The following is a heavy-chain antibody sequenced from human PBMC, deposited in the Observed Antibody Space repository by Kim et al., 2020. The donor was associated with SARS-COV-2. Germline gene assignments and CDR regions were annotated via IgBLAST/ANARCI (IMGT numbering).Heavy chain of an antibody. D-gene: IGHD6-13*01. J-gene: IGHJ6*02. V-gene: IGHV3-33*05. CDR1: GFTFSSYG. CDR2: ISYDGSNK. CDR3: AREGIAAAGGYGMDV. Sequence: GGSLRLSCAASGFTFSSYGMHWVRQAPGKGLEWVAVISYDGSNKYYADSVKGRFTISRDNSKNTLYLQMNSLRAEDTAVYYCAREGIAAAGGYGMDVWGQGTTVTVSS.